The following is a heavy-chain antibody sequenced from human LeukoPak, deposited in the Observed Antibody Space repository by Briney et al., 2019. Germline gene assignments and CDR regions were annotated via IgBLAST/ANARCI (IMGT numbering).Heavy chain of an antibody. CDR2: IYTSGTT. D-gene: IGHD6-6*01. J-gene: IGHJ4*02. CDR1: GGSISSNY. CDR3: ARGQYSSSSI. V-gene: IGHV4-4*07. Sequence: SETLSLTCTVSGGSISSNYWSWIRQPAGKGLEWVGRIYTSGTTNYNPSLKSRVTMSVDTSKNQFSLKLSSVTAADTAVYYCARGQYSSSSIWGQGTLVTVSS.